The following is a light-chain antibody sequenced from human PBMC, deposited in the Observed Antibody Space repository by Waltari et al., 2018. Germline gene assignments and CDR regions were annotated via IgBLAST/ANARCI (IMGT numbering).Light chain of an antibody. CDR2: DAT. CDR1: SNAVGTYTC. Sequence: QSALTQPASVSGSPGQSITIPCTGTSNAVGTYTCVSWYQQHPGKAPKLIIHDATKRPSGVSNRFSGSKSGNTASLTISGLQTEDEADYYCSSCTSTSTLVFGNGTKATVL. CDR3: SSCTSTSTLV. V-gene: IGLV2-14*03. J-gene: IGLJ1*01.